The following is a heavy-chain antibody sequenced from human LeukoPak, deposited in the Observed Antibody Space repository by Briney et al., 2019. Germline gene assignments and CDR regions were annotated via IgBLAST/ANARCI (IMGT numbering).Heavy chain of an antibody. CDR2: IYYSRSA. V-gene: IGHV4-59*01. J-gene: IGHJ4*02. CDR1: DDSITIYY. Sequence: PSETLSLTCTVSDDSITIYYWTWIRQPPGKGLEWIGYIYYSRSANYSPSLKSRVTISEDTSKKQFSLKVSSVTAADTAVYYCARGFRGASFDYWGQGTLVTVSS. D-gene: IGHD1-26*01. CDR3: ARGFRGASFDY.